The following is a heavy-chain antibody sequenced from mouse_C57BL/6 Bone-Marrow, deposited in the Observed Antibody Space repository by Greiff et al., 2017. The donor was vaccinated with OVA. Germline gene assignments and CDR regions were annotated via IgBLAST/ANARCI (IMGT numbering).Heavy chain of an antibody. CDR1: GFTFSSYG. D-gene: IGHD1-1*01. Sequence: EVLLVESGGDLVKPGGSLKLSCAASGFTFSSYGMPWVRQTPDKRLEWVATISSGGSYTYYPDSVKGRFTISRDNAKNTLYLQMSRLKSEDTAMYYCARRLRHYFDYWGQGTTLTVSS. J-gene: IGHJ2*01. CDR2: ISSGGSYT. V-gene: IGHV5-6*01. CDR3: ARRLRHYFDY.